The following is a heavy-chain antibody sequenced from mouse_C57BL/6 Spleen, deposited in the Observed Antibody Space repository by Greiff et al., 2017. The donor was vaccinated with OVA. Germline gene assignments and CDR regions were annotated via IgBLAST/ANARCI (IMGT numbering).Heavy chain of an antibody. Sequence: EVKLQESGEGLVKPGGSLKLSCAASGFTFSSYAMSWVRQTPEKRLEWVAYISSGGDYIYYADTVKGRFTISRDNARNTLYLQMSSLKSEDTAMYYCTRDKGYYGNYFDYWGQGTTLTVSS. CDR2: ISSGGDYI. D-gene: IGHD2-1*01. CDR1: GFTFSSYA. J-gene: IGHJ2*01. V-gene: IGHV5-9-1*02. CDR3: TRDKGYYGNYFDY.